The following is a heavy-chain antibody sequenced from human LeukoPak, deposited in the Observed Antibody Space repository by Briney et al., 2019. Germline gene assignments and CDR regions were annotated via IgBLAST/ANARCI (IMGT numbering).Heavy chain of an antibody. D-gene: IGHD3-10*01. V-gene: IGHV4-39*01. Sequence: PSETLSLTCTVSGGSISSSNYYWGWIRQPPGKGLEWIGRIYYRGSTYYSPSLGSRVTLSVDTSKNQFSLKLSSVTAADTAVYYCARRVFLWFGESQYYFDYWGQGTLVTVSS. CDR3: ARRVFLWFGESQYYFDY. CDR2: IYYRGST. J-gene: IGHJ4*02. CDR1: GGSISSSNYY.